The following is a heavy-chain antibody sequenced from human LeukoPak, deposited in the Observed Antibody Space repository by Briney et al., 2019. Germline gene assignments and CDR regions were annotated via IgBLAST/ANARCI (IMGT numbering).Heavy chain of an antibody. CDR1: GFSFGSYW. Sequence: GGSLRLSCAASGFSFGSYWMNWVRQAPGKGLEWVAAIKQAGTQKFYVDSVKGRFTISRDNANNSLFLQMNSLRAEDTAVYYCARDPYSGSYGADYYYYMDVWGKGTTVTISS. CDR3: ARDPYSGSYGADYYYYMDV. J-gene: IGHJ6*03. CDR2: IKQAGTQK. D-gene: IGHD1-26*01. V-gene: IGHV3-7*01.